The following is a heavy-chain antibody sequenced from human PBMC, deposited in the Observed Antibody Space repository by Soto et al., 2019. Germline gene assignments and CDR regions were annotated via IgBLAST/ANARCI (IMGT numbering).Heavy chain of an antibody. J-gene: IGHJ6*02. V-gene: IGHV1-69*01. CDR2: IIPIFGTA. D-gene: IGHD3-22*01. CDR1: GGTFSSYA. CDR3: ARDKVGYYDSSGYYRVSVPPDYYYGMDV. Sequence: QVQLVQSGAEVKKPGSSVKVSCKASGGTFSSYAISWVRQAPGQGLEWMGGIIPIFGTANYAQKFQGRVTITADESTSTAYRERSCLRSEDTAVYYCARDKVGYYDSSGYYRVSVPPDYYYGMDVWGQGTTVTVSS.